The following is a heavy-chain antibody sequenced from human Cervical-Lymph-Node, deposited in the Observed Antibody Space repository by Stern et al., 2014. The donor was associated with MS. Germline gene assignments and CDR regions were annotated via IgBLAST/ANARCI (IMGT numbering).Heavy chain of an antibody. D-gene: IGHD6-19*01. CDR2: IYSGGST. J-gene: IGHJ4*02. CDR3: AREERTAVAGNPFDY. CDR1: GFPVSNNY. V-gene: IGHV3-66*02. Sequence: EDQLVESGGGLVQPGGSLTLSCEASGFPVSNNYMSWVRQAPGKGLEWISVIYSGGSTYYADSVKGRFTISRDNSKNTLYLQMNSLRSEDTAVYYCAREERTAVAGNPFDYWGQGTLVTVSS.